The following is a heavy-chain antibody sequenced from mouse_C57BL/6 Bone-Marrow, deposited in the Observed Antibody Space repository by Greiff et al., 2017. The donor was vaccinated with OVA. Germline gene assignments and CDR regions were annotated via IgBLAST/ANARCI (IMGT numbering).Heavy chain of an antibody. CDR1: GFSLTSYG. D-gene: IGHD4-1*01. CDR3: AKNWVLYAMDY. J-gene: IGHJ4*01. Sequence: VKVVESGPGLVQPSQSLSITCTVSGFSLTSYGVHWVRQSPGKGLEWLGVIWSGGSTDYNAAFISRLSISKDNSKSQVFFKMNSLQADDTAIYYCAKNWVLYAMDYWGQGTSVTVSS. CDR2: IWSGGST. V-gene: IGHV2-2*01.